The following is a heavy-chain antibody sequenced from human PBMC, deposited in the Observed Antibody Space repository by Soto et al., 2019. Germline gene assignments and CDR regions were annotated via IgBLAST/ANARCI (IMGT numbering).Heavy chain of an antibody. CDR1: GYTFTSYA. V-gene: IGHV1-3*05. D-gene: IGHD2-21*02. J-gene: IGHJ4*02. CDR2: INAGNGNT. CDR3: ARSIVVVTALDY. Sequence: QVQLVQSGAEEKKPGASVKVSCKASGYTFTSYAMHWVRQAPGQRLEWMGWINAGNGNTKYSQTFQGRVTITRDTSAGTAYIELSRLGSEDTAVYYCARSIVVVTALDYWGQGTLVTVSS.